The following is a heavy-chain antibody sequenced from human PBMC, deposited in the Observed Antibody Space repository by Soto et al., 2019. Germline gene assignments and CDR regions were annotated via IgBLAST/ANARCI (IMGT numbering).Heavy chain of an antibody. CDR3: ARGPITQTSFIDH. Sequence: GGSLRLSCEASGFTFSSYPMHWVRQAPGKGLEWVTVISYDGGNQYYADSVKGRFTISRDNSKDTLYLQMHSLRSGDTAVYFCARGPITQTSFIDHWGQGTLVTV. CDR2: ISYDGGNQ. CDR1: GFTFSSYP. J-gene: IGHJ4*02. D-gene: IGHD1-20*01. V-gene: IGHV3-30-3*01.